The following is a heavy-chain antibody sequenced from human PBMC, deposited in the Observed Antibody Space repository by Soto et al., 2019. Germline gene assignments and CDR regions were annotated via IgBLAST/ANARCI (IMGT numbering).Heavy chain of an antibody. D-gene: IGHD3-9*01. J-gene: IGHJ6*02. CDR1: GYSFTSYW. CDR3: ARLPSYYDILTGLYYYNGMDV. Sequence: GESLKISCKGSGYSFTSYWIGWVRQMPGKGLEWMGIIYPGDSDSRYSPSFQGQVTISADKSISTAYLQWSSLKASDTAMYYCARLPSYYDILTGLYYYNGMDVWGQGTTVTVSS. CDR2: IYPGDSDS. V-gene: IGHV5-51*01.